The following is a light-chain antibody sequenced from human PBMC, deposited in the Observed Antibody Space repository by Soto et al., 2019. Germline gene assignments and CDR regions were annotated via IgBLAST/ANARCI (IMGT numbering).Light chain of an antibody. CDR2: AAS. Sequence: DIQMTQSPSSLSASVGDRVTMTCRASQSISSYLNWYQQKPGKAPKLLIYAASSLQSGVPSRFSGSGSGTDFTLTISSLQPEDFATYYCQQSYSTPITFGQGTRLEI. V-gene: IGKV1-39*01. J-gene: IGKJ5*01. CDR1: QSISSY. CDR3: QQSYSTPIT.